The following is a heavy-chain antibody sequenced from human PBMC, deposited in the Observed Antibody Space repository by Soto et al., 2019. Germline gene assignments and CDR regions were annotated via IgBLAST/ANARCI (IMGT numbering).Heavy chain of an antibody. Sequence: QVQLQESGPGLVKPSQTLSLTCTVSGGSISSGDYYWNWIRQPPGKGLEWIGSIYYSGSTYYRPPLKSRVTISVGRSKNQFSLKLSSVTAADTAVYYWVRGDPGACSSTSCSDAFDLWGRGTMVAVSS. CDR2: IYYSGST. J-gene: IGHJ3*01. D-gene: IGHD2-2*01. V-gene: IGHV4-30-4*01. CDR1: GGSISSGDYY. CDR3: VRGDPGACSSTSCSDAFDL.